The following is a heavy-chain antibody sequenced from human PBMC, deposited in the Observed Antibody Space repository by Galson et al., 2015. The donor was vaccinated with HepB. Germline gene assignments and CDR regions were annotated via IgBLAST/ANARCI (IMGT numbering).Heavy chain of an antibody. V-gene: IGHV3-30*03. CDR3: AILWGLWSGYKFDS. Sequence: SLRLSCAASGFAFRNYDMSWVRQAPGKGLEWVALISFDGRNKYYADSVKGRFTISRDTSKNTLYLQMGSLRPDDTAVYFCAILWGLWSGYKFDSWGQGTLVTVSS. CDR2: ISFDGRNK. D-gene: IGHD3-3*01. CDR1: GFAFRNYD. J-gene: IGHJ4*02.